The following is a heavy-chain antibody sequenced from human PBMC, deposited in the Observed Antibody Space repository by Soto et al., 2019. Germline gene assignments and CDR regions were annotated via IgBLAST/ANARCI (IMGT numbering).Heavy chain of an antibody. CDR1: GFTFGDYA. V-gene: IGHV3-49*04. CDR3: TRIFNYDSSGYRTKNAFDI. CDR2: IRSKAYGGTT. J-gene: IGHJ3*02. D-gene: IGHD3-22*01. Sequence: GVLRLSCTASGFTFGDYAMSWVRQAPGKGLEWVGFIRSKAYGGTTEYAASVKGRFTISRDDSKSIAYLQMNSLKTEDTAVYYCTRIFNYDSSGYRTKNAFDIWGQGTMVTVS.